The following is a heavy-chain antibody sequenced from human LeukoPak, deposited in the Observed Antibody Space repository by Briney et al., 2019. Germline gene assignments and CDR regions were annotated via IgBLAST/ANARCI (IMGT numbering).Heavy chain of an antibody. D-gene: IGHD1-7*01. Sequence: ASVKVSCKASGYTFTGYYMHWVRQAPGQGLEWMGWINPNSGGTNYAQKFQGRVTMARDTSISTAYMELSRLRSDDTAVYYCARDLVSRPPGTTDAFDIWGQGTMVTVSS. V-gene: IGHV1-2*02. CDR1: GYTFTGYY. CDR3: ARDLVSRPPGTTDAFDI. J-gene: IGHJ3*02. CDR2: INPNSGGT.